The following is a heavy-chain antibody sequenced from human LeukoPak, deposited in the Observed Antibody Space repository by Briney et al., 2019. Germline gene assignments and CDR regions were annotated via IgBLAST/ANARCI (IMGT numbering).Heavy chain of an antibody. CDR2: TLYDGRNK. Sequence: GGSLRLSCAASRFSFRDYTMHWVRQAPGKGLEWVAVTLYDGRNKYYADSVKGRFTISRDNSNNTLFLQMNSLRAEDTAVYYCARARPSLDYGDHWGQGTLVTVSS. J-gene: IGHJ4*02. V-gene: IGHV3-30*04. CDR3: ARARPSLDYGDH. CDR1: RFSFRDYT.